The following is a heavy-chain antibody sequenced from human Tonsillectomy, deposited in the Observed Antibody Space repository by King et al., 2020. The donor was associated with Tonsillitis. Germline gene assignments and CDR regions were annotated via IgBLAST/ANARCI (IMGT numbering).Heavy chain of an antibody. V-gene: IGHV4-61*02. CDR1: GGSISSGSYY. CDR2: IYTSGST. CDR3: ARDVRTYYDFWSGYLGGAFDI. D-gene: IGHD3-3*01. J-gene: IGHJ3*02. Sequence: VQLQESGPGLVKPSQTLSLTCTVSGGSISSGSYYWSWIRQPAGKGLEWIGRIYTSGSTNYNPSLKSRVTMSVDTSKNQFSLKLSSVTAADTAVYYCARDVRTYYDFWSGYLGGAFDIWGQGTMVTVSS.